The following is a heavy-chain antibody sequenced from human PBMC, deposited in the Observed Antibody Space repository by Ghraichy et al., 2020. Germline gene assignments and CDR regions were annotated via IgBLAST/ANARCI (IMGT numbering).Heavy chain of an antibody. CDR1: GFTFDDYT. V-gene: IGHV3-43*01. CDR2: ISWDGGST. CDR3: AKDNLHYGNYMGYAFDI. Sequence: GGSLRLSCAASGFTFDDYTMHWVRQAPGKGLEWVSLISWDGGSTYYTDSVKGRFTISRDNSKNSLYLQMNSLRTEDTAVYYCAKDNLHYGNYMGYAFDIWGPGTIVPLSS. J-gene: IGHJ3*02. D-gene: IGHD4-11*01.